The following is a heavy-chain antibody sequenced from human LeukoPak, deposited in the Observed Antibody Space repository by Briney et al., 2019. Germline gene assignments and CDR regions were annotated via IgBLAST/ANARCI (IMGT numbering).Heavy chain of an antibody. CDR1: GFTVSSNY. J-gene: IGHJ5*02. CDR2: IYSGGST. D-gene: IGHD3-16*01. CDR3: ARDRRETMITFGGVTTAGWFDP. Sequence: GGSLRLSCAASGFTVSSNYMSWVRQAPGKGLEWVSVIYSGGSTYYADSVKGRFTISRDNSKNTLYLQMNSLRAEDTAVYYCARDRRETMITFGGVTTAGWFDPWGQGTLVTVSS. V-gene: IGHV3-53*01.